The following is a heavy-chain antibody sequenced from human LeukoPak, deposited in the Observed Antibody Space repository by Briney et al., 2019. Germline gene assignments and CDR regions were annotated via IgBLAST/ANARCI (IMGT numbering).Heavy chain of an antibody. CDR3: ARDLWRAAAGYYFDY. V-gene: IGHV3-33*01. J-gene: IGHJ4*02. D-gene: IGHD6-13*01. CDR1: GFTFSSYG. Sequence: PGGSLRLSCAASGFTFSSYGMHWVRQAPGKGLEWVAVIWYDGSNKYYADSVKGRFTISRDNSKNTLYLQMNSLRAEDTAVYYCARDLWRAAAGYYFDYWGQGTLVTVSS. CDR2: IWYDGSNK.